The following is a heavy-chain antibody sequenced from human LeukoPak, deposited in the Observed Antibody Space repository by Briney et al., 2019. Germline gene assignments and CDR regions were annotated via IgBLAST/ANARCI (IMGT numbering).Heavy chain of an antibody. J-gene: IGHJ5*02. V-gene: IGHV4-59*11. CDR2: IYYSGST. D-gene: IGHD6-13*01. CDR1: GGSISSHY. CDR3: ARGVDRYSSSPPDWFDP. Sequence: SETLSLTCTVSGGSISSHYWSWIRQPPGKGLEWIGYIYYSGSTNYNPSLKSRVTISVDTSKNQFSLKLGSVTAADTAVYYCARGVDRYSSSPPDWFDPWGQGTLVTVSS.